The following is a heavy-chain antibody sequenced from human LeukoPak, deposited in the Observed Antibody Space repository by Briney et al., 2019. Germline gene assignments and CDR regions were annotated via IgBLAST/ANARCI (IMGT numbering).Heavy chain of an antibody. Sequence: PSETLSLTCTVSGGSISGSSYYWGWIRQPPGKGLEWIGSIYYSGSTYYNPSLKSRVTISVDTSKNQFSLKLSSVTAADTAVYYCARAVVVVVAATTGDAFDIWGQGTMVTVSS. D-gene: IGHD2-15*01. J-gene: IGHJ3*02. CDR1: GGSISGSSYY. CDR2: IYYSGST. V-gene: IGHV4-39*07. CDR3: ARAVVVVVAATTGDAFDI.